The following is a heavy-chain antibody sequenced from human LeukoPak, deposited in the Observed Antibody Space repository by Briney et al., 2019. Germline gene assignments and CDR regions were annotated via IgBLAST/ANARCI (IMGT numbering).Heavy chain of an antibody. CDR3: AAWPSGGQGFDC. CDR2: INPNSGGT. Sequence: RASVKVSCKASGYIFTGYYMHWVRQAPGQALEWMGWINPNSGGTNYAQKFQGRVTMTRDTSISTAYMELSRLRSDDTAVYYRAAWPSGGQGFDCWGQGTLVTVSP. J-gene: IGHJ4*02. D-gene: IGHD3-10*01. V-gene: IGHV1-2*02. CDR1: GYIFTGYY.